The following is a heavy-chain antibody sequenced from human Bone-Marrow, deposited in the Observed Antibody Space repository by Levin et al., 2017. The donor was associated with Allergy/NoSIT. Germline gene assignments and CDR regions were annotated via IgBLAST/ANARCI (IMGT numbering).Heavy chain of an antibody. Sequence: GESLKISCKASGYTFNRYGITWVRQAPGQGLEWMGWISGFNGKANYIQKLQGRVTMTTDASASTAYMELRSLRYDDTAMYYCARAERYFDWLADYWGQGTLVTVSS. V-gene: IGHV1-18*01. D-gene: IGHD3-9*01. CDR2: ISGFNGKA. CDR3: ARAERYFDWLADY. CDR1: GYTFNRYG. J-gene: IGHJ4*02.